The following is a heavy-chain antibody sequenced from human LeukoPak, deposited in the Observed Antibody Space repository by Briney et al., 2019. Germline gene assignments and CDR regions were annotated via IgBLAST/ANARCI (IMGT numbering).Heavy chain of an antibody. D-gene: IGHD4-17*01. Sequence: SVKVSCKASGGTFSSYAISWVRQAPGQGLEWMGGIIPIFGTANYAQKFQGRVTITADESTSTAYMELSSLRSDDTAVYYCARDGYGVFDAFDIWGQGTVVTVSS. V-gene: IGHV1-69*13. CDR1: GGTFSSYA. CDR3: ARDGYGVFDAFDI. J-gene: IGHJ3*02. CDR2: IIPIFGTA.